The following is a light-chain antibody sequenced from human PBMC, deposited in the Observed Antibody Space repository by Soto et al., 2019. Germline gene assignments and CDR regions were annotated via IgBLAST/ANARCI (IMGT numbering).Light chain of an antibody. J-gene: IGKJ5*01. CDR2: GAS. V-gene: IGKV3-15*01. Sequence: EIVMTQSPATLSVSPGERATLSCRASQSVSSYLAWYQQEPGLPPRLLIYGASTRATGIPARFSGSGSGTEFTLTVSGLESEEFAVYYGQQCWRGPITFGQGTRLEIK. CDR1: QSVSSY. CDR3: QQCWRGPIT.